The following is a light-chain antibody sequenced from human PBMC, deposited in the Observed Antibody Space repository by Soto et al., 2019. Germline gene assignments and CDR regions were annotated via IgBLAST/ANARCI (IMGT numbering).Light chain of an antibody. CDR2: RNN. CDR3: AAWDDSLNGVV. Sequence: QSVLTQPPSASGTPGQRVTISCSGSSSNIGSNTVNWYQQLPGAAPKLLIYRNNQRPSGVPDRFSGSKSGTSASLAISGLQSEDEADYYCAAWDDSLNGVVFGGGTSSPS. CDR1: SSNIGSNT. J-gene: IGLJ3*02. V-gene: IGLV1-44*01.